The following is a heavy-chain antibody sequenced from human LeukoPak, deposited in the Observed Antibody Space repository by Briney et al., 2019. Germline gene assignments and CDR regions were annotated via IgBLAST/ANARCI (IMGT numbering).Heavy chain of an antibody. V-gene: IGHV4-39*07. Sequence: SETLSLTCTVSGGSISSSSYYWSWIRQPPGKGLEWIGEINHSGSTNYNPSLKSRVTISVDTSKNQFSLKLSSVTAADTAVYYCARAPYDILTPPPYGMDVWGQGTTVTVSS. CDR3: ARAPYDILTPPPYGMDV. D-gene: IGHD3-9*01. J-gene: IGHJ6*02. CDR2: INHSGST. CDR1: GGSISSSSYY.